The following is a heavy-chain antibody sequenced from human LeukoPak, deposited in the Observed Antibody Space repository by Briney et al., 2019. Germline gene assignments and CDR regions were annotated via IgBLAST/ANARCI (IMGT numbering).Heavy chain of an antibody. CDR3: ARAGFTFSDYFGSFFDY. CDR2: ISSSSTI. Sequence: SGGSLRLSCAASGFTFSSYNMNWVRQAPGKGLEWVSYISSSSTIYYADSVKGRFTISRDNAKNSLYLQMNSLRAEDTAVYYCARAGFTFSDYFGSFFDYWGQGTLVTVSS. CDR1: GFTFSSYN. J-gene: IGHJ4*02. V-gene: IGHV3-48*01. D-gene: IGHD3-10*01.